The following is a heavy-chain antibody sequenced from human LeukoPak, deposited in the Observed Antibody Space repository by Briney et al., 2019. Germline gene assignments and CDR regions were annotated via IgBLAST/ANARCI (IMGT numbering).Heavy chain of an antibody. D-gene: IGHD5-12*01. CDR3: ARHLGGYSGYDRYYFDY. CDR1: GGSISSSSYY. J-gene: IGHJ4*02. CDR2: IYYSGST. Sequence: SETLSLTCTVSGGSISSSSYYWGWIRQPPGKGLEWIGSIYYSGSTYYNPSLKSRVTISVDTSKNQFSLKLSSVTAADTAVYHCARHLGGYSGYDRYYFDYWGQGTLVTVSS. V-gene: IGHV4-39*01.